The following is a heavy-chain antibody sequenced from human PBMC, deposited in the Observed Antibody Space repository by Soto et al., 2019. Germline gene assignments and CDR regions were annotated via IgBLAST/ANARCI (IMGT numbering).Heavy chain of an antibody. Sequence: SETLSLTCAVYGGSFSGYYWSWIRQPPGKGLEWIGEINHSGSTNYNPSLKSRVTISVDTSKNQFSLKLSSVTAADTAVYYCARELYNSSPENYMDVWGKGTTVTVSS. V-gene: IGHV4-34*01. CDR3: ARELYNSSPENYMDV. CDR1: GGSFSGYY. D-gene: IGHD6-6*01. CDR2: INHSGST. J-gene: IGHJ6*03.